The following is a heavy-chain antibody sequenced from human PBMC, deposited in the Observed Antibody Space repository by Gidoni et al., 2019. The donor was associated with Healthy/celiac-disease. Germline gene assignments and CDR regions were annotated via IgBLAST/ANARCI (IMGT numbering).Heavy chain of an antibody. Sequence: EVQLVESGGGLVKPGGSLRPSCAASGFPFSRYSMNWVRQAPGKGLEWVSSISSSSSYIYYADSVKGRFTISRDNAKNSLYLQMNSLRAEDTAVYYCAREYGLPIAAAGLYYFDYWGQGTLVTVSS. CDR2: ISSSSSYI. CDR3: AREYGLPIAAAGLYYFDY. CDR1: GFPFSRYS. V-gene: IGHV3-21*01. J-gene: IGHJ4*02. D-gene: IGHD6-13*01.